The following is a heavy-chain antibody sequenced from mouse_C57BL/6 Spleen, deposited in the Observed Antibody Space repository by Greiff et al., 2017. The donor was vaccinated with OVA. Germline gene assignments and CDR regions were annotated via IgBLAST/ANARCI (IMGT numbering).Heavy chain of an antibody. CDR2: ISSGSSTI. J-gene: IGHJ2*01. V-gene: IGHV5-17*01. CDR1: GFTFSDYG. CDR3: ARLNGSYYYFDY. Sequence: EVQGVESGGGLVKPGGSLKLSCAASGFTFSDYGMHWVRQAPEKGLEWVAYISSGSSTIYYADTVKGRFTISRDNAKNTLFLQMTSLRSEDTAMYYCARLNGSYYYFDYWGQGTTLTVSS. D-gene: IGHD1-1*01.